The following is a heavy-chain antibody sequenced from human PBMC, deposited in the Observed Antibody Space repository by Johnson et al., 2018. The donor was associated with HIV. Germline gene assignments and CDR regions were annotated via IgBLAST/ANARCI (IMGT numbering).Heavy chain of an antibody. CDR3: ARGGDSGWYVDAFDI. J-gene: IGHJ3*02. V-gene: IGHV3-30*04. CDR2: ISYDGSNK. Sequence: VKLLESGGGVVQPGRSLRLSCAASGFTFSSYAMHWVRQAPGKGLEWVAVISYDGSNKYYADSVKGRFTISRDNSKNTLYLQMNSLRAEDTAVYYCARGGDSGWYVDAFDIWGQGTMVTVSS. CDR1: GFTFSSYA. D-gene: IGHD6-19*01.